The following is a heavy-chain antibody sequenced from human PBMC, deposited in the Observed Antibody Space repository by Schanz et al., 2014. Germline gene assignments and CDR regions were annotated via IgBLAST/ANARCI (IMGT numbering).Heavy chain of an antibody. V-gene: IGHV4-59*13. CDR2: IAYSGST. D-gene: IGHD3-16*01. J-gene: IGHJ5*02. Sequence: QVQLQESGPGQVRPSETLSLTCTVSGSDIRGFHWSWIRQSPVKGLEWIGYIAYSGSTNYNPSLQSRVTIALDTSQSQFSLRLTAVSSADTAMYYCARVGRNSYGFTSRFDAWGQGTLVAVSS. CDR1: GSDIRGFH. CDR3: ARVGRNSYGFTSRFDA.